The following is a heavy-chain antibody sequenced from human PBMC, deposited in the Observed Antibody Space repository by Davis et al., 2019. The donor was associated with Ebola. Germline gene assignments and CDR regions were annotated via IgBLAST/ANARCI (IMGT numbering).Heavy chain of an antibody. CDR1: GFTFSSYW. V-gene: IGHV3-7*01. CDR2: IKQDGSEK. Sequence: GESLKISCAASGFTFSSYWMSWVRQAPGKGLEWVANIKQDGSEKYYVDSVKGRFTISRDNAKNSLYLQMNSLRAEDTAVYSCASLAKAHSSGYYYGDYYYYMDVWGKGTTVTVSS. J-gene: IGHJ6*03. D-gene: IGHD3-22*01. CDR3: ASLAKAHSSGYYYGDYYYYMDV.